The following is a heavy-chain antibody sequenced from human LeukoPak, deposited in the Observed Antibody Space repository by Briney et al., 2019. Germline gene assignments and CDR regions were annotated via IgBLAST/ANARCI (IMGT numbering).Heavy chain of an antibody. Sequence: ASVKVSCKASGYTFTGYYMHWVRQAPGQGLEWMGWINPNSGGTNYAQKFQGRVAMTRDTSISTAYMELSRLRSDDTAVYYCARGPRSSSWFIDYWGQGTLVTVSS. CDR3: ARGPRSSSWFIDY. CDR1: GYTFTGYY. D-gene: IGHD6-13*01. V-gene: IGHV1-2*02. J-gene: IGHJ4*02. CDR2: INPNSGGT.